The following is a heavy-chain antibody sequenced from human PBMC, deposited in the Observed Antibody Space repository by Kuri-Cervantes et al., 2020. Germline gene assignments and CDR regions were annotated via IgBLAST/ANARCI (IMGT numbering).Heavy chain of an antibody. Sequence: GESLKISCAASGFTFSSYAMHWVRQAPGKGLEWVAVISYDGSNKYYADSVKGRFTISRDNSKNTLYLQMNSLRAEDTAVYYCAKSISWPYDAFDIWGQGTMVTVSS. CDR1: GFTFSSYA. D-gene: IGHD6-13*01. CDR3: AKSISWPYDAFDI. CDR2: ISYDGSNK. J-gene: IGHJ3*02. V-gene: IGHV3-30-3*01.